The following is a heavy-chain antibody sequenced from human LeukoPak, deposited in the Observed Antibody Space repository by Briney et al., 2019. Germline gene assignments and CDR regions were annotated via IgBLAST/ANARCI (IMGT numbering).Heavy chain of an antibody. D-gene: IGHD1-26*01. Sequence: EGSLRLSCAASGFTFDDYGMSWVRQAPGKGLEWVSGINWNGGSTGYADSVKGRFTISRDNAKNSLNLQMNSLRAEDTALYYCAKDTRAIVGSAHNAFDIWGQGTMVTVSS. CDR3: AKDTRAIVGSAHNAFDI. V-gene: IGHV3-20*04. CDR2: INWNGGST. J-gene: IGHJ3*02. CDR1: GFTFDDYG.